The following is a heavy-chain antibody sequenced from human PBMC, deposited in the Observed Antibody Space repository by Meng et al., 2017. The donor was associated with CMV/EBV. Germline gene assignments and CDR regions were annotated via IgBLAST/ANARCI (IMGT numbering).Heavy chain of an antibody. V-gene: IGHV3-23*01. CDR3: ASSVNYHFWRGDAFDI. Sequence: GESLKISCAASGFTFSSYAMSWVRQAPGKGLEWASAISGSGGSTYYGDSVKGRFTISRDNSKNTLYLQMNSLRAEDTAVYYCASSVNYHFWRGDAFDIWAQGTMVTVSS. CDR1: GFTFSSYA. D-gene: IGHD3-3*01. CDR2: ISGSGGST. J-gene: IGHJ3*02.